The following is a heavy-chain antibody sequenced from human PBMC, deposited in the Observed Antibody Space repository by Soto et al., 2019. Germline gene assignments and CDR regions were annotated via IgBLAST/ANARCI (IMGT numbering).Heavy chain of an antibody. Sequence: EVQLLESGGGLVQPGGSLKLSCAASEFTFSSYAMSGVRQAPGTGLEWVSGISGTGRVTNYAESVKGRFTISRDKPKNTLYLQMNSLRPEDTAVYYCAKDVHYDIVTGIEYFHHWGQGTLVTVSS. V-gene: IGHV3-23*01. J-gene: IGHJ1*01. CDR3: AKDVHYDIVTGIEYFHH. D-gene: IGHD3-9*01. CDR2: ISGTGRVT. CDR1: EFTFSSYA.